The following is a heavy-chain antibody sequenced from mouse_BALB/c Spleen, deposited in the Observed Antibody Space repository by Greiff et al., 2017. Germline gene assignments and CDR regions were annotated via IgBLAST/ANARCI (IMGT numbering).Heavy chain of an antibody. J-gene: IGHJ2*01. V-gene: IGHV3-2*02. Sequence: EVQLVESGPGLVKPSQSLSLTCTVTGYSITSDYAWNWIRQFPGNKLEWMGYISYSGSTSYNPSLKSRISITRDTSKNQFFLQLNSVTTEDTATYYCARQDYGFDYWGQGTTLTVSS. D-gene: IGHD1-1*01. CDR1: GYSITSDYA. CDR2: ISYSGST. CDR3: ARQDYGFDY.